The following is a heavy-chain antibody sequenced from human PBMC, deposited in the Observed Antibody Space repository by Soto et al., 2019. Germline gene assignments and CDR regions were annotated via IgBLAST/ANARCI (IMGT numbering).Heavy chain of an antibody. D-gene: IGHD2-15*01. J-gene: IGHJ6*02. CDR2: IYPDDSDT. CDR3: ARMGFSGGGYLSYYYYGMDV. Sequence: EVRLVQSGAEVKQPGESLKISCKGSGYSFSKYWIGWVRQMPGKDLEWMAIIYPDDSDTRYSPSFQGQVTISADKSISTAYLQWSSLKASDTAMYYCARMGFSGGGYLSYYYYGMDVWGQGTTVTVSS. V-gene: IGHV5-51*03. CDR1: GYSFSKYW.